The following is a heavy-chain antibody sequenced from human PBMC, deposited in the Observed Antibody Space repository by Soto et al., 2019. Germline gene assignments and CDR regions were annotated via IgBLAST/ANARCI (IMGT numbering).Heavy chain of an antibody. CDR1: GGTFSSYA. CDR3: ARESCISTSCYSRGILGPTYYYGMDV. Sequence: GASLKVACTASGGTFSSYAVSWVRQAPGQGLEWMRGIIPIFGTANYAQKFQGRVTITADESTSTAYMELSSLRSEDTAVYYCARESCISTSCYSRGILGPTYYYGMDVWGQGTTVTVSS. CDR2: IIPIFGTA. V-gene: IGHV1-69*13. J-gene: IGHJ6*02. D-gene: IGHD2-2*01.